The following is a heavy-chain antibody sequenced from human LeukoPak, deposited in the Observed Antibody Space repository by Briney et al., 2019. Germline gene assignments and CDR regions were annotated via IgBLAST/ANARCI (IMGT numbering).Heavy chain of an antibody. D-gene: IGHD3-16*02. V-gene: IGHV4-30-4*07. J-gene: IGHJ4*02. Sequence: SQTLSLTCAVSGGSISSGGYSWSWIRQPPGKGLEWIGYIYYSGSTYYNPSLKSRVTISVDTSKNQFSLKLSSVTAADTAVYYCARGRPDGPPNYYDYVWGNYRSIFDFWGQGTLVTVSS. CDR1: GGSISSGGYS. CDR2: IYYSGST. CDR3: ARGRPDGPPNYYDYVWGNYRSIFDF.